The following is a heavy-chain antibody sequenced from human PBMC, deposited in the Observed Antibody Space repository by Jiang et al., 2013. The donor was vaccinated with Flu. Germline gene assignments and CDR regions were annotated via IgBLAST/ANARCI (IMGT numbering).Heavy chain of an antibody. J-gene: IGHJ4*02. V-gene: IGHV1-69*04. Sequence: GAEVKKPGSSVKVSCKASGGTFSSYAISWVRQAPGQGLEWMGRIIPILGIANYAQKFQGRVTITADKSTSTAYMELSSLRSEDAAVYYCARAYYYDSSGYFDYWGQGTLVTVSS. D-gene: IGHD3-22*01. CDR2: IIPILGIA. CDR1: GGTFSSYA. CDR3: ARAYYYDSSGYFDY.